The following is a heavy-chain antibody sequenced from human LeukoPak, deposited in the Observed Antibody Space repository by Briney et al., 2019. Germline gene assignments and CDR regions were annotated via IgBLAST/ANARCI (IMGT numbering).Heavy chain of an antibody. CDR1: GFTFSSYS. D-gene: IGHD2-21*02. CDR3: ARKGAVVTAPAGY. Sequence: GGSLRLSCEASGFTFSSYSMNWVRQAPGKGLEWVSSISSSSSYIHYADSVKGRFTISRDNAKNSLYVQMNSLRAEDTAVYYCARKGAVVTAPAGYWGQGTLVTVSS. CDR2: ISSSSSYI. V-gene: IGHV3-21*01. J-gene: IGHJ4*02.